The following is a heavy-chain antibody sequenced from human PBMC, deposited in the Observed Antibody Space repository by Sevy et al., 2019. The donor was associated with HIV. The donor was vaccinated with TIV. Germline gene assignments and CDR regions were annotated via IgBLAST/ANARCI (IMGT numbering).Heavy chain of an antibody. CDR3: ARDEYYDILTGYYGY. D-gene: IGHD3-9*01. V-gene: IGHV1-18*01. J-gene: IGHJ4*02. Sequence: ASVKVSCKASGYTFSSNDIIWVRQAPGHGLEWMGWVSTQNGNTNYGQNFQGRVTMTTDTSTSTVYMDLRSLRSDDTAVYYCARDEYYDILTGYYGYWGQGTLVTVSS. CDR1: GYTFSSND. CDR2: VSTQNGNT.